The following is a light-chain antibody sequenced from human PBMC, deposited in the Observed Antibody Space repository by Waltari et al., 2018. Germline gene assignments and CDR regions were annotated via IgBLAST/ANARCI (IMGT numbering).Light chain of an antibody. Sequence: DIVMTQSPDSLAVALGERATINCRSSQSVFSSSKNKNDLAWYLQKPGQPPKLLIYWASTRESGVPDRFSGSGSGTDYALTISSLQAEDVAVYYCQQYNSLPITFGQGTRLEI. J-gene: IGKJ5*01. CDR3: QQYNSLPIT. V-gene: IGKV4-1*01. CDR1: QSVFSSSKNKND. CDR2: WAS.